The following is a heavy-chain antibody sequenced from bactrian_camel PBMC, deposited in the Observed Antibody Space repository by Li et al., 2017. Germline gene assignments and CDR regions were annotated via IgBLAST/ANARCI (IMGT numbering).Heavy chain of an antibody. Sequence: HVQLVESGGASVQAGGSPKLSCEVSGHTFSDACMAWFRQAPGKEREGVAGTSTAGTSTHYSDSAKGRFTISRYNRNNTLYLQMNNLKPEDSGMYSCAAARNLCTQVARADFYRDWGQGTQVTVS. CDR3: AAARNLCTQVARADFYRD. J-gene: IGHJ4*01. D-gene: IGHD1*01. CDR2: TSTAGTST. CDR1: GHTFSDAC. V-gene: IGHV3S6*01.